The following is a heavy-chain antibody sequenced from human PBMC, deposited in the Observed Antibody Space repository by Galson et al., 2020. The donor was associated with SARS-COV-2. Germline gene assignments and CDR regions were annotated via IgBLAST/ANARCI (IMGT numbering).Heavy chain of an antibody. CDR1: GYTFTNFW. CDR2: IYPGDSDT. D-gene: IGHD2-2*01. J-gene: IGHJ5*02. CDR3: ARQGTTRVHWLDP. V-gene: IGHV5-51*01. Sequence: GESLKISCTASGYTFTNFWIAWVRQMPGKGLEWMGIIYPGDSDTRYNVSFQGQVTISADRSINTAYLQWSSLRASDTAMYYCARQGTTRVHWLDPWGQGTLVTVSS.